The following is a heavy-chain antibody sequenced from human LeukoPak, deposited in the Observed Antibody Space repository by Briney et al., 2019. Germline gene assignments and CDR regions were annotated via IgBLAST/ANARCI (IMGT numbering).Heavy chain of an antibody. Sequence: SETLSLTCTVSGGSISSYYWSWIRQPPGKGLEWIGYIYYSGSTNYNPSLKSRVTISVDTSKNQFSLKLSSVTAADTAVYYCARHGVIRDFDYWGQGTLVTVSS. CDR1: GGSISSYY. CDR3: ARHGVIRDFDY. V-gene: IGHV4-59*08. D-gene: IGHD3-22*01. J-gene: IGHJ4*02. CDR2: IYYSGST.